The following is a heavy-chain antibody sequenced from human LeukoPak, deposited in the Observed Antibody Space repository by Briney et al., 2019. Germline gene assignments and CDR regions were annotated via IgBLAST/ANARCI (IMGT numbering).Heavy chain of an antibody. Sequence: SETLSLTCTVSGGSISSYYWSWIRQPAGKGLEWIGYIYYSGSTNHNPSLKSRVTISVDTSKNQFSLKLSSVTAADTAVYYCASALVSRFGAVKNYYMDVWGKGTTVTVSS. CDR2: IYYSGST. V-gene: IGHV4-59*01. J-gene: IGHJ6*03. D-gene: IGHD3-3*01. CDR3: ASALVSRFGAVKNYYMDV. CDR1: GGSISSYY.